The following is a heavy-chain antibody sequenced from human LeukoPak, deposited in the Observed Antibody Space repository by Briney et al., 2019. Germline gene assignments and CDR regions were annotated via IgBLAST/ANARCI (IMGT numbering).Heavy chain of an antibody. Sequence: GGSLRLSCAASGFTFSSYAMSWVRQAPGKGLECVSAISGSGGSTYYADSVKGRFTISRDNSKNTLYLQMNSLRAEDTAVYYCAKVDIVVVVAAWFDYWGQGTLVTVSS. CDR1: GFTFSSYA. V-gene: IGHV3-23*01. CDR2: ISGSGGST. CDR3: AKVDIVVVVAAWFDY. D-gene: IGHD2-15*01. J-gene: IGHJ4*02.